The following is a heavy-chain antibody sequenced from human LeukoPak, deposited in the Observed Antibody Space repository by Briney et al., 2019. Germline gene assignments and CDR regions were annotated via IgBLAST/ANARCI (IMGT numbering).Heavy chain of an antibody. CDR3: AREPYDILTGSSSRWFVP. CDR1: GGSISSGDYY. Sequence: PSQTLSLTCTVSGGSISSGDYYWGWIRQPPGKGLGWIGYIYYSGSTHYSPSLKSRVTISVDTSKNQFSLKLSSVTAADTAAHYCAREPYDILTGSSSRWFVPSGHGTLVTVSS. D-gene: IGHD3-9*01. V-gene: IGHV4-30-4*01. J-gene: IGHJ5*02. CDR2: IYYSGST.